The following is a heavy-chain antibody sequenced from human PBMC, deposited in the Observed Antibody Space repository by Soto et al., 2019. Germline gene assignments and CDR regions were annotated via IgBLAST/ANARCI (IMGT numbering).Heavy chain of an antibody. CDR1: GGSISSYY. V-gene: IGHV4-59*08. CDR2: IYYSGST. D-gene: IGHD2-15*01. CDR3: ARHPAGRYCSGGSCHYYYYYMDV. J-gene: IGHJ6*03. Sequence: PSETLSLTCTVSGGSISSYYWSWIRQPPGKGLEWIGYIYYSGSTNYNPSLKSRVTISVDTSKNQFSLKLSSVTAADTAVYYCARHPAGRYCSGGSCHYYYYYMDVWGKGTTVTVSS.